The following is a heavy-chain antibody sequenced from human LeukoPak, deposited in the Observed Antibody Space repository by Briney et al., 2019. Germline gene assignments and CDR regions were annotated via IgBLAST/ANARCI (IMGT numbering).Heavy chain of an antibody. CDR2: ISSYNGDT. CDR3: ARALYSDSSGYYPGLDH. J-gene: IGHJ4*02. CDR1: GYTFNSYA. V-gene: IGHV1-18*01. D-gene: IGHD3-22*01. Sequence: ASVKVSCKASGYTFNSYAFSWVRQAPGQGLEWVGWISSYNGDTNYARRFQGRVTMATDTSTKTSHMELRNLGSDDTAVYYCARALYSDSSGYYPGLDHWGQGTLVTVSS.